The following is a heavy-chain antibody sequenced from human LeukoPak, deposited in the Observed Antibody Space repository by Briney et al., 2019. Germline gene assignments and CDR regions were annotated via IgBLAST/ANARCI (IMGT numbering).Heavy chain of an antibody. Sequence: SETLSLTCTVSGDSISSYYWSWIRQPPGKGREGIVYISYSGTTNYNPSLRSRVTISLDTSKNQFSLKLTSATAADKAVYYCARDPAKYGDYDYWGQGTLVTVSS. CDR2: ISYSGTT. V-gene: IGHV4-59*01. J-gene: IGHJ4*02. CDR3: ARDPAKYGDYDY. CDR1: GDSISSYY. D-gene: IGHD4-17*01.